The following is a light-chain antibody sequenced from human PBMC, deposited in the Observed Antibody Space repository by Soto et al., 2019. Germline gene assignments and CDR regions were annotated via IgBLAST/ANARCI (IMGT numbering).Light chain of an antibody. CDR2: GAS. CDR3: QQYNKWPRT. J-gene: IGKJ4*01. CDR1: QSVSNN. V-gene: IGKV3-15*01. Sequence: EIVMTQSPATLSVSPGERATLSCRASQSVSNNLAWYQQKPGQAPRLLIYGASARATGIPARFSGSGSGTEFTLTISSLQSEDFAVYYCQQYNKWPRTFGGGTKVEIK.